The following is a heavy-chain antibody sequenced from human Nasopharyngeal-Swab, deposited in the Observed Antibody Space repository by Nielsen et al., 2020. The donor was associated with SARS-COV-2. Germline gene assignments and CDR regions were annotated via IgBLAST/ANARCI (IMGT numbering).Heavy chain of an antibody. D-gene: IGHD1-26*01. CDR2: ISGSGGST. J-gene: IGHJ4*02. Sequence: GGSLRLSCAAPGFTFSSYAMSWVRQAPGKGLEWVSAISGSGGSTYYADSVKGRFTISRDNSKNTLYLQMNSLRAEDTAVYYCAKDVMSYSGSYFTDYWGQGTLVTVSS. CDR3: AKDVMSYSGSYFTDY. V-gene: IGHV3-23*01. CDR1: GFTFSSYA.